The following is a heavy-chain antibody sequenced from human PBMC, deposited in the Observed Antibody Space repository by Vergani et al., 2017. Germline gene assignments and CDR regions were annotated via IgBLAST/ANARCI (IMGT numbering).Heavy chain of an antibody. CDR1: GGTFTSYY. CDR3: ASYWGSTVHYYYYGMDV. Sequence: QVQLVQSGAEVKKPGSSVKVSCKASGGTFTSYYMHWVRQAPGQGLEWMGIINPSGGSTSYAQKFQGRVTMTRDTSTSTVYMELSSLRSEDTAVYYCASYWGSTVHYYYYGMDVWGQGTTVTVSS. V-gene: IGHV1-46*03. J-gene: IGHJ6*02. D-gene: IGHD3-16*01. CDR2: INPSGGST.